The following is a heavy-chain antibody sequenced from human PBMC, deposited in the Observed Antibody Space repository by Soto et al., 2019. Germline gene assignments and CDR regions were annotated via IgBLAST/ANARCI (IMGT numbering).Heavy chain of an antibody. Sequence: SETLSLTCSVSGVSIVDYYYNWIRQSPGKGLEWIGHVYYTEITSYNPSLNSRVTISVDTSKNQISLKLGSVTAADTAVYYCASLPARLYHHGVDVWGQGTTVTVSS. V-gene: IGHV4-59*01. CDR2: VYYTEIT. D-gene: IGHD2-2*01. J-gene: IGHJ6*02. CDR3: ASLPARLYHHGVDV. CDR1: GVSIVDYY.